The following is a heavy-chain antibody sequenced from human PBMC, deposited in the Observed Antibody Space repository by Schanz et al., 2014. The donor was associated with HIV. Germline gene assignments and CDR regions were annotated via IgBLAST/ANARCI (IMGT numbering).Heavy chain of an antibody. CDR1: GFTFSSYS. CDR2: ISSTSSDI. D-gene: IGHD3-9*01. CDR3: ARDSEYYDVLTGYHYYYGMDV. Sequence: EVQLVESGGGLAKPGGSLTLSCAASGFTFSSYSLNWVRQAPGKGLEWVSSISSTSSDIFYADSMKSRFTIYRDNAKNSLYLQIGSLRAEDTAVYYCARDSEYYDVLTGYHYYYGMDVWGQGTTDIVS. J-gene: IGHJ6*02. V-gene: IGHV3-21*01.